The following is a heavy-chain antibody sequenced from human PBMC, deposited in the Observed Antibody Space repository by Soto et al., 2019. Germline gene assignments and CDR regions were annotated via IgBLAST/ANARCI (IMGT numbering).Heavy chain of an antibody. V-gene: IGHV4-30-2*01. CDR1: GGSISSADYS. J-gene: IGHJ6*02. D-gene: IGHD1-26*01. CDR3: AVRLPWSDYKRVYYGMDV. CDR2: IYHSGST. Sequence: QVQLQESGSGLVKPSQTLSLTCDVSGGSISSADYSWSWIRQPPGKGLEWIGNIYHSGSTYYNPSLKSRVTISIDRSKNQFSLKLSSVTAADTAVYYCAVRLPWSDYKRVYYGMDVWGQGTTVTVSS.